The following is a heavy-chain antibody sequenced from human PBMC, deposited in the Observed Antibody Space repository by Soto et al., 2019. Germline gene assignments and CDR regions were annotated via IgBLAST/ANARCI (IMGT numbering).Heavy chain of an antibody. D-gene: IGHD2-15*01. CDR2: IKSKTDGGTT. J-gene: IGHJ6*03. CDR1: GFTFSNAW. V-gene: IGHV3-15*01. Sequence: GGSLRLSCAASGFTFSNAWMSWVRQAPGKGLEWVGRIKSKTDGGTTDYAAPVKGRFTISRDDSKNTLYLQMNSLKTEDTAVYYCTTDSPKLLIYYYYYYMDVWGKGTTVTVSS. CDR3: TTDSPKLLIYYYYYYMDV.